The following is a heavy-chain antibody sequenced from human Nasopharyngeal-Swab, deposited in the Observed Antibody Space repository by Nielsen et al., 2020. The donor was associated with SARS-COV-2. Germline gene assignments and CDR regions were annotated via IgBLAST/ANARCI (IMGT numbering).Heavy chain of an antibody. D-gene: IGHD5-12*01. CDR2: IYPGDSDT. CDR1: GYTFTDYW. J-gene: IGHJ6*02. Sequence: GESLKISCQGSGYTFTDYWIAWVRQMPGKGLEWMGIIYPGDSDTRYSPSFQGQVTMSADKSCSTAFLQWRSLKASDTATYYCARVRGYSGYDYFYNYGMDVWGQGTTVTVSS. V-gene: IGHV5-51*01. CDR3: ARVRGYSGYDYFYNYGMDV.